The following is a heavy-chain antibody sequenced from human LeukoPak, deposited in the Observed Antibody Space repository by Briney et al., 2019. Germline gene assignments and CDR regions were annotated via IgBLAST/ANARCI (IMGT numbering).Heavy chain of an antibody. CDR3: ARIAAAGLLPN. V-gene: IGHV4-39*01. D-gene: IGHD6-13*01. CDR1: GGSISSSSYY. CDR2: IYYSGST. Sequence: SETLSLTCTVSGGSISSSSYYWGWIRQPPGKGLEWIGSIYYSGSTYYNPSLKSRVTISVDTSKNQFSLKLSSVTAADTAVYYCARIAAAGLLPNWGQGTLVTVSS. J-gene: IGHJ4*02.